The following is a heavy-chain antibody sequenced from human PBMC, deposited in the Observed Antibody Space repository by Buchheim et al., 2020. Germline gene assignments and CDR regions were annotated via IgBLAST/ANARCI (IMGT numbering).Heavy chain of an antibody. CDR3: VRGPATVTLYGMDV. Sequence: QVQLVESGGGVVQPGRSLRLSCAASGFTFSTYAMHWVRQAPGKGLEWVALISYDGSNQYYADSVKGRFTISRDHSKNTLYLQMNSLRTEDTAVYYCVRGPATVTLYGMDVWGQGTT. D-gene: IGHD4-17*01. CDR1: GFTFSTYA. CDR2: ISYDGSNQ. V-gene: IGHV3-30-3*01. J-gene: IGHJ6*02.